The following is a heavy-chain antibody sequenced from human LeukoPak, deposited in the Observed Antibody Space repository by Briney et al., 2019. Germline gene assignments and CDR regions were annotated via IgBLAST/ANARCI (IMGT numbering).Heavy chain of an antibody. Sequence: ASVKVSCKASGYTFTGYYMHWVRQAPGQGLEWKGWINPNSGGTNYAQKFQGRVTMTRDTSISTAYVELSRLRSDDTAVYYCARASPSLRRRLEYHTNKPLDYWGQGTLVTVSS. CDR2: INPNSGGT. V-gene: IGHV1-2*02. J-gene: IGHJ4*02. D-gene: IGHD2-2*01. CDR3: ARASPSLRRRLEYHTNKPLDY. CDR1: GYTFTGYY.